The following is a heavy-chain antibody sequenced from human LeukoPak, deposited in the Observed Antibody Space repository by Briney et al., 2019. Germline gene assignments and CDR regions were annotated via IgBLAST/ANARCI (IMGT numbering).Heavy chain of an antibody. J-gene: IGHJ3*02. Sequence: SVKVSCKASGYTFTSYYMHWVRQAPGQGLEWMGGIIPIFGTANYAQKFQGRVTITADESTSTAYMELSSLKSEDTAVYYCAGAPEWEPNAFDIWGQGTMVTVSS. CDR2: IIPIFGTA. D-gene: IGHD1-26*01. CDR3: AGAPEWEPNAFDI. CDR1: GYTFTSYY. V-gene: IGHV1-69*13.